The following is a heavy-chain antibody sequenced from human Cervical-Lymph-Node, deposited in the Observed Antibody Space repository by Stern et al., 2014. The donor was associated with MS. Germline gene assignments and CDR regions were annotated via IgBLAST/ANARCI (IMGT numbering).Heavy chain of an antibody. CDR2: TTWDGHRS. V-gene: IGHV3-43*01. CDR3: VKGDDFYGMDV. Sequence: EVQLVESGGAVVQPGGSLRLSCAATGFNFDDYTMHWVRQVPGKGLEWVALTTWDGHRSDHRKSVKGRFTISRDNSKRSLYLQMNSLTIEDSALYYCVKGDDFYGMDVWGQGATVTVS. J-gene: IGHJ6*02. CDR1: GFNFDDYT.